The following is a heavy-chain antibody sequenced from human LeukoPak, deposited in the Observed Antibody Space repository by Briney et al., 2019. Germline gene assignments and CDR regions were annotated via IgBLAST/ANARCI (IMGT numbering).Heavy chain of an antibody. CDR2: LYSSGNT. J-gene: IGHJ6*02. CDR1: GDSISSYY. V-gene: IGHV4-59*08. Sequence: SETLSLTCTVSGDSISSYYWTWIRQPPGKGLEWLGYLYSSGNTKYNPSLTSRVTISADTSKNQFFLRLTSVTAADTAVYYCARHRSPYYYGMGVWGQGTTVTVSS. CDR3: ARHRSPYYYGMGV.